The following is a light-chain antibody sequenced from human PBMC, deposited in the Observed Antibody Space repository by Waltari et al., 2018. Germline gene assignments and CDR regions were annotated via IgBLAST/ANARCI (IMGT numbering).Light chain of an antibody. V-gene: IGKV1-39*01. J-gene: IGKJ2*01. Sequence: DIQMTQSPSSLSASVGDRVTITCPASPSISSYLNWYQQKPGKAPQLLIYAASSLQSGVPSRFSGSGSGTDFTLTISSLQPEDFATYYCQQSYSTPLYTFGQGTKLEIK. CDR1: PSISSY. CDR2: AAS. CDR3: QQSYSTPLYT.